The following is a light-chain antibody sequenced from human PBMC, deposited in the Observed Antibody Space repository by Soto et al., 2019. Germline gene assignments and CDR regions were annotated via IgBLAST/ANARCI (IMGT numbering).Light chain of an antibody. Sequence: QSALTQPASVSGSPGQSITISCTGTSSDDGGYNYVSWYQQHPGKAPKLMIYEVSNRPSGVSNRFSGSKSGNTASLTISGLQAEYEDDYYCSSYTSSSTPWVFGGGTKLTVL. J-gene: IGLJ3*02. CDR3: SSYTSSSTPWV. V-gene: IGLV2-14*01. CDR2: EVS. CDR1: SSDDGGYNY.